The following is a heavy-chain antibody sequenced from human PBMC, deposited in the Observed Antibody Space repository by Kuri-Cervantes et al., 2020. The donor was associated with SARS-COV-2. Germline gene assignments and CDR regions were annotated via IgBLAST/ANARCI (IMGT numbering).Heavy chain of an antibody. D-gene: IGHD6-6*01. CDR2: IYTSGST. V-gene: IGHV4-61*09. J-gene: IGHJ6*03. CDR3: AREGSSSANYYYYYMDV. CDR1: GVSVSHGTYS. Sequence: SQTLSLTCAVSGVSVSHGTYSWSWIRQPAGKGLEWIGYIYTSGSTNYNPSLKSRVTISVDTSKNQFSLKLSSVTAADTAVYYCAREGSSSANYYYYYMDVWGKGTTVTVSS.